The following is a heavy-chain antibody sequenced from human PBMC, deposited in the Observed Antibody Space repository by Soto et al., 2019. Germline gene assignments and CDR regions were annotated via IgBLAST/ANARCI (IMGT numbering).Heavy chain of an antibody. J-gene: IGHJ4*02. Sequence: QVQLVESGGGVVQPGRSLRLSCAASGFTFSSYGMHWVRQAPGKGLEWVAVIWYDGSNKYYADSVKGRFTISRDNSKNTLYLQMNSLRAEDTAVYYCARDGYGSGSYYIDYWGQGTLFTVSS. D-gene: IGHD3-10*01. CDR2: IWYDGSNK. CDR3: ARDGYGSGSYYIDY. V-gene: IGHV3-33*01. CDR1: GFTFSSYG.